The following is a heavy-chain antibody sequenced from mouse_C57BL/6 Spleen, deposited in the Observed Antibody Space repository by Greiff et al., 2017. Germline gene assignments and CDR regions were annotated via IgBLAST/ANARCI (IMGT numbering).Heavy chain of an antibody. V-gene: IGHV5-17*01. CDR3: ARRVGRGYFDY. J-gene: IGHJ2*01. CDR1: GFTFSDYG. Sequence: EVKLMESGGGLVKPGGSLKLSCAASGFTFSDYGMHWVRQAPEKGLEWVAYISSGSSTLYYADTVKGRFTISRDNAKNTLFLQMTSLRSEDTAMYYCARRVGRGYFDYWGQGTTLTVSS. CDR2: ISSGSSTL. D-gene: IGHD4-1*01.